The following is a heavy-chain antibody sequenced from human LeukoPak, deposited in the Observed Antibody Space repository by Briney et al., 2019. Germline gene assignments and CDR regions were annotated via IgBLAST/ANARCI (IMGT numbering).Heavy chain of an antibody. CDR2: INPNSGGS. CDR3: ARDGRHCSGGSCYPNWFDP. J-gene: IGHJ5*02. D-gene: IGHD2-15*01. CDR1: GYTFTGYF. Sequence: GASVKVSCKASGYTFTGYFMHWVRQAPGQGLEWMGWINPNSGGSNYTQKFQGRVTMTRDTSISTAYMELSRLRSDDTAVYYCARDGRHCSGGSCYPNWFDPWGQGTLVTVSS. V-gene: IGHV1-2*02.